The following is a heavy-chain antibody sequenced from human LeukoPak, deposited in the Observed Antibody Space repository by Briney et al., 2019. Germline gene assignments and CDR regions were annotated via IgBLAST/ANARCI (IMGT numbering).Heavy chain of an antibody. CDR3: ARIMYSYYGMDV. J-gene: IGHJ6*02. D-gene: IGHD3-16*01. V-gene: IGHV3-7*01. CDR2: IKQDGSEK. CDR1: GFTFTSYW. Sequence: GGSLRLSCAASGFTFTSYWMSWVRQAPGRGLEWVANIKQDGSEKYYMDSVKGRFTISRDNAKNSLFLQMNSLRAEDTAVYYCARIMYSYYGMDVWGQGTTVTVSS.